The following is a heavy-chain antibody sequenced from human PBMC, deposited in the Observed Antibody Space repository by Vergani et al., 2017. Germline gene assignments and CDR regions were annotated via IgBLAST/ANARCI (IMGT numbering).Heavy chain of an antibody. CDR1: GFTFSSYS. CDR2: ISSSSSYI. D-gene: IGHD3-3*01. CDR3: AREANLRFLEWLLSDAFDI. Sequence: EVQLVESGGGLVKPGGSLRLSCAASGFTFSSYSMNWVRQAPGKGLEWVSSISSSSSYIYYADSVKGRFTISRDKAKNSLYLQMNSLRAEDTAVYYCAREANLRFLEWLLSDAFDIWGQGTMVTVSS. J-gene: IGHJ3*02. V-gene: IGHV3-21*01.